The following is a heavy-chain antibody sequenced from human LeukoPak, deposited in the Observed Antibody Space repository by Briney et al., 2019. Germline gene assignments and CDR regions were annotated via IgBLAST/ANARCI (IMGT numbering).Heavy chain of an antibody. V-gene: IGHV4-34*01. CDR1: GGSFSGYY. CDR3: ARGTSVAGTFDF. Sequence: SETLSLTCAVYGGSFSGYYWSWIRQPPGKGLEWIGEINHSGSTNYNPSLKSRVTISVDTSKNQFSLKLSSVTAADTAVYYCARGTSVAGTFDFWGQGTLVTVSS. CDR2: INHSGST. J-gene: IGHJ4*02. D-gene: IGHD6-19*01.